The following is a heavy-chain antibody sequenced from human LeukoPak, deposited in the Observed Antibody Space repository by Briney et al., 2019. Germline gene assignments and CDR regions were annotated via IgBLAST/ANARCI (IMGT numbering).Heavy chain of an antibody. CDR3: ARDLSGSGSYSRSDV. V-gene: IGHV4-30-2*01. D-gene: IGHD3-10*01. J-gene: IGHJ6*04. Sequence: PSETLSLTCTVSGGSISSGGYYWSWIRQPPGKGLEWIGYIYHSGSTYYNPSLKSRVTISVDRSKNQFSLKLSSETAADTAVYYCARDLSGSGSYSRSDVWGKGTTVTVSS. CDR1: GGSISSGGYY. CDR2: IYHSGST.